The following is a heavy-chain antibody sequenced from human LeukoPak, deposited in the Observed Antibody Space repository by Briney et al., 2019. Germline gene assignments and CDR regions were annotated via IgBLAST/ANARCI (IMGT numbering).Heavy chain of an antibody. CDR2: IYYSGST. CDR1: GGSISSSSYY. V-gene: IGHV4-39*01. CDR3: ASYYYDSSAYYEPFDY. J-gene: IGHJ4*02. Sequence: SETLSLTCTVSGGSISSSSYYWGWIRQPPGKGLEWIGSIYYSGSTYYNPSLKSRVTISVDTSKNQFSLKLSSVTAADTAVYYSASYYYDSSAYYEPFDYWGQGALVTVSS. D-gene: IGHD3-22*01.